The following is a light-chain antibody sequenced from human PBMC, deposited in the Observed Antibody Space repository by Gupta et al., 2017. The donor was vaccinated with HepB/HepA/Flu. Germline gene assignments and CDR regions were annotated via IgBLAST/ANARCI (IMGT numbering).Light chain of an antibody. V-gene: IGLV3-25*03. CDR3: QSTDSSGSYVV. CDR2: KDS. J-gene: IGLJ2*01. Sequence: SYELTQPPSVSVSPGQTARLTCSGDALPKQYAYWYQQKPGQAPVLVILKDSERPSGIPERFSCSSSGTTVTLTISGVQAEDEADYYCQSTDSSGSYVVFGGGTKLTVL. CDR1: ALPKQY.